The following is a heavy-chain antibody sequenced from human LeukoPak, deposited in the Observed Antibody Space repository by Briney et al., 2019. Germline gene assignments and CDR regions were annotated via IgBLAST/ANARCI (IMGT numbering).Heavy chain of an antibody. CDR1: GFTFSSYS. Sequence: GGSLRLSCAASGFTFSSYSMNWVRRAPGKGLEWVSSISSSSSYIYYADSVKGRFTISRDNAKNSLYLQMNSLRAEDTAVYYCARGSPAANIDYWGQGTLVTVSS. CDR3: ARGSPAANIDY. J-gene: IGHJ4*02. CDR2: ISSSSSYI. V-gene: IGHV3-21*01. D-gene: IGHD2-2*01.